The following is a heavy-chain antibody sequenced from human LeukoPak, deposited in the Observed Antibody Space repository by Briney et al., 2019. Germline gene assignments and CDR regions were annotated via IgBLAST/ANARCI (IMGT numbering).Heavy chain of an antibody. V-gene: IGHV3-7*01. D-gene: IGHD1-7*01. CDR3: ARVHWNYVYMDV. CDR1: GFTFSNAW. Sequence: GGSLRLSCAASGFTFSNAWMSWVRQAPGKGLEWVANIKQDGSEKYYVDSVKGRFTISRDNAKNSLYLQMNSLRAEDTAVYYCARVHWNYVYMDVWGKGTTVTVSS. CDR2: IKQDGSEK. J-gene: IGHJ6*03.